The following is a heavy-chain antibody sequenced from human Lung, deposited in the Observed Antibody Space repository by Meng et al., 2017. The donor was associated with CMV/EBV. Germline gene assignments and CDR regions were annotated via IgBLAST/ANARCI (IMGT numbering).Heavy chain of an antibody. V-gene: IGHV3-23*01. J-gene: IGHJ6*02. D-gene: IGHD6-19*01. CDR1: GFSFNSYA. Sequence: GGSXRLXXAASGFSFNSYAMTWVRQAPGKGLEWVSGISGSGGSTYYADSVKGRFTISRDNSKNTLFVQMNSLRAEDTAVYYCARFGGTGSSGWLGYGMDVWXQGTXVTVAS. CDR3: ARFGGTGSSGWLGYGMDV. CDR2: ISGSGGST.